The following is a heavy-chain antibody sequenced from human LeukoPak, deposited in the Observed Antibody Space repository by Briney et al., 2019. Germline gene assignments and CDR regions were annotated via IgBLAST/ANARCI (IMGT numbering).Heavy chain of an antibody. Sequence: ASVKVSCKASGYTFTSYGISWVRQAPGQGLELMGWIRAYNGKTNYSQKLQGRVTMITDTSTSTAYMELRSLRSDDTAVYYCAREQQLVRWFDPWCQGTLVTVSS. V-gene: IGHV1-18*01. CDR3: AREQQLVRWFDP. J-gene: IGHJ5*02. CDR1: GYTFTSYG. D-gene: IGHD6-13*01. CDR2: IRAYNGKT.